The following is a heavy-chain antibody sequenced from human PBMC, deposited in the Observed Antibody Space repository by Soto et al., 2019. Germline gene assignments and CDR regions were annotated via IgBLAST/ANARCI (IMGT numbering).Heavy chain of an antibody. Sequence: EVQLLESGGGLVQPGESLRLSCAFSGFIFGNYMMTWVRQAPGKGLEWVSTIRDGGESTYYADSVKGRFTISRDNSXXTXXLQMDSLGVEDTAVYYCAPHVHCSGGSCHYDVFDIRGQGTMVTVSS. CDR1: GFIFGNYM. V-gene: IGHV3-23*01. D-gene: IGHD2-15*01. J-gene: IGHJ3*02. CDR2: IRDGGEST. CDR3: APHVHCSGGSCHYDVFDI.